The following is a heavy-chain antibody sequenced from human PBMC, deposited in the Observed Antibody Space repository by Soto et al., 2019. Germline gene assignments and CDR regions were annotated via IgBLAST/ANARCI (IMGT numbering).Heavy chain of an antibody. CDR3: ARADYEILTGSYAMDV. Sequence: QVQLQESGPRLVKPSETLSLTCTVSDDFISSYYWNWIRQPAGKGLEWIGRVSTSGATNYNPSLESRVTMSVDTSKNQFSLKLTSVTAADTAVYFCARADYEILTGSYAMDVCGQGTTVTVSS. CDR2: VSTSGAT. CDR1: DDFISSYY. J-gene: IGHJ6*02. V-gene: IGHV4-4*07. D-gene: IGHD3-9*01.